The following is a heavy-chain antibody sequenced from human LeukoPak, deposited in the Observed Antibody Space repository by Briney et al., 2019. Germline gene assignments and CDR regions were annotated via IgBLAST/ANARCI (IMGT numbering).Heavy chain of an antibody. CDR2: IKSDGSTT. CDR3: ARVVDTHFDY. J-gene: IGHJ4*02. Sequence: PGGSLRLSCAASGFTFSDYYMSWIRQAPGKGLVWVSRIKSDGSTTTYADSVKGRFTISRDNAKNTLYLQMNSLRAEDTAVYYCARVVDTHFDYWGQGTLVTVSS. CDR1: GFTFSDYY. D-gene: IGHD5-18*01. V-gene: IGHV3-74*01.